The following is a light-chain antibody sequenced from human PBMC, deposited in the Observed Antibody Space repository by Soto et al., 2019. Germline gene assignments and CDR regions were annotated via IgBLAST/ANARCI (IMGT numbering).Light chain of an antibody. V-gene: IGLV1-40*01. J-gene: IGLJ1*01. CDR1: SSNLGAGYD. Sequence: QSVLTQPPSVSGAPGQRVTLSCTGNSSNLGAGYDVHWYQQLPGAAPKLVIFGNRNRPSGVPERFSGSKSGTSASLAITGLQAEDEADYYCSSYTSSSSYVFGSGTKVTVL. CDR2: GNR. CDR3: SSYTSSSSYV.